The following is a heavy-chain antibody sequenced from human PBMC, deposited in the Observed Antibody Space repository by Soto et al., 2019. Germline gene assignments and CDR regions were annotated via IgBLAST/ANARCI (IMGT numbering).Heavy chain of an antibody. CDR3: ARDPALDYGMDV. CDR1: GFTVSSNY. CDR2: IYSGGST. V-gene: IGHV3-53*01. Sequence: GGSLRLSCAASGFTVSSNYMGWVRQAPGKGLEWVSVIYSGGSTYYADSVKGRFTISRDNSKNTLYLQMNSLRAEDTAVYYCARDPALDYGMDVWGQGTTVTVSS. J-gene: IGHJ6*02.